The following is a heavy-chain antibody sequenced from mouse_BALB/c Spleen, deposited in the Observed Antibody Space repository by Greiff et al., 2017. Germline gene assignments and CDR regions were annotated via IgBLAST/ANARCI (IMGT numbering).Heavy chain of an antibody. CDR3: ARYYYGSSYNAMDY. D-gene: IGHD1-1*01. CDR1: GFTFSSYA. CDR2: ISSGGSYT. J-gene: IGHJ4*01. V-gene: IGHV5-9-4*01. Sequence: EVQRVESGGGLVKPGGSLKLSCAASGFTFSSYAMSWVRQSPEKRLEWVAEISSGGSYTYYPDTVTGRFTISRDNAKNTLYLEMSSLRSEDTAMYYCARYYYGSSYNAMDYWGQGTSVTVSS.